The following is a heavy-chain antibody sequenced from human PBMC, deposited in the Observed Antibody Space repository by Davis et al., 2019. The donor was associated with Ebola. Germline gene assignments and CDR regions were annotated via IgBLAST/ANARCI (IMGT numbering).Heavy chain of an antibody. CDR3: ATDLSTRTAVTTFDY. D-gene: IGHD4-17*01. CDR1: GFSFNSYW. CDR2: INHDGYEK. Sequence: GESLKISCAASGFSFNSYWMSCVRQAPGKGLEWVANINHDGYEKNFVDHMRGRVTISRDNAKKSVYLQMHSGRAEDTGIYYCATDLSTRTAVTTFDYWGQRTLVTVSS. V-gene: IGHV3-7*03. J-gene: IGHJ4*02.